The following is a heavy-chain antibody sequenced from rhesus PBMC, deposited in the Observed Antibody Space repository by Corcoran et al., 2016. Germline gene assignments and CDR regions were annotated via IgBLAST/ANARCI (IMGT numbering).Heavy chain of an antibody. V-gene: IGHV4-81*01. CDR1: GGSISGYY. CDR2: IDGNIVGT. CDR3: ARRGYSGSWNPFDY. J-gene: IGHJ4*01. D-gene: IGHD6-25*01. Sequence: QLQLQESGPGLVKPSETLSLTCAVSGGSISGYYWSWIRQPPGKGLDLIGNIDGNIVGTNYNPSLNSRVTISKDTSKNQVSLKLSSVIAADSAVYYCARRGYSGSWNPFDYWGQGVLVTVSS.